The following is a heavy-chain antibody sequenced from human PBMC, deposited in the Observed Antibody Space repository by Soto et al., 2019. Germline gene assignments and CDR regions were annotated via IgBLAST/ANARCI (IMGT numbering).Heavy chain of an antibody. Sequence: QVQLQESGPGLVKPSETLSLTCTVSGGSISSYYWSWIRQPPGKGLESIGYIYYSGSTNYNPSPKSRVPISVDTSKNHFSLNVSSVTAADTAVYYCARCIAAAGTAIDYWGQGTLVPVSS. CDR1: GGSISSYY. D-gene: IGHD6-13*01. CDR2: IYYSGST. CDR3: ARCIAAAGTAIDY. J-gene: IGHJ4*02. V-gene: IGHV4-59*08.